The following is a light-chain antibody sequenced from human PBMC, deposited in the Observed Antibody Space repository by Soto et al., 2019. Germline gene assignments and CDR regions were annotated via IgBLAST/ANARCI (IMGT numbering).Light chain of an antibody. CDR2: DVS. CDR1: SSDVGGYNY. V-gene: IGLV2-14*01. Sequence: QSALTQPASVSGSPGQSITISCTGTSSDVGGYNYVSWYQQHPGKAPKLMIYDVSNRPSGVSNRFSGSKSGNTASLTISGLQAEDEADYYCSSYTSCSPHVVFGGVTELTV. CDR3: SSYTSCSPHVV. J-gene: IGLJ2*01.